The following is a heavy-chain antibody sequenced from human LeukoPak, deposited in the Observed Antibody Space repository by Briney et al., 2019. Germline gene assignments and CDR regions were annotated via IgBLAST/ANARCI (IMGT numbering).Heavy chain of an antibody. Sequence: GGSLRLSCAASGFTFSDYYMSWVRQAPGKGLEWVSVIYSGGSTYYADSVKGRFTISRDNSKNTLYLQMNSLRAEDTAVYYCARVGVAIDHFDYWGQGTLVTVSS. V-gene: IGHV3-53*01. D-gene: IGHD5-12*01. CDR3: ARVGVAIDHFDY. CDR1: GFTFSDYY. CDR2: IYSGGST. J-gene: IGHJ4*02.